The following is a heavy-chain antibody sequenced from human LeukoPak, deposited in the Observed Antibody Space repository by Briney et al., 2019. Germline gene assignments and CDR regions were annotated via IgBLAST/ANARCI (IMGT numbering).Heavy chain of an antibody. V-gene: IGHV1-69*01. CDR3: ARGPTRITMVRGAPDYYFDY. Sequence: SVRVSCKASGGTFSSYAISWVRQAPGQGLEWMGGIIPIFGTANYAQKFQGRVTITADESTSTAYMELSSLRSEDTAVYYCARGPTRITMVRGAPDYYFDYWGQGTLVTVSS. CDR2: IIPIFGTA. D-gene: IGHD3-10*01. CDR1: GGTFSSYA. J-gene: IGHJ4*02.